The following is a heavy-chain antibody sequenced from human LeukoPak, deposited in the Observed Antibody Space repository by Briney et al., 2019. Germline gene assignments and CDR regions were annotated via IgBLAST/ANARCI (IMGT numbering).Heavy chain of an antibody. CDR3: ARWLEGPHLRNSYFDY. CDR2: FSSSGSTT. Sequence: GGSLRLSCAASVFTFSDSYMSWIRQATGKGVEWVSHFSSSGSTTSYAASVKGRYIISRDNSKNTVSLQMNSLTVEDTAVYYCARWLEGPHLRNSYFDYWGQGILVTVSS. J-gene: IGHJ4*02. CDR1: VFTFSDSY. V-gene: IGHV3-11*04. D-gene: IGHD1-1*01.